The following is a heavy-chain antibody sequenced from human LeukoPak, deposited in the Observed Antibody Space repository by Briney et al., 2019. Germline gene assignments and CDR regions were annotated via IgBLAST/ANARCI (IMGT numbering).Heavy chain of an antibody. D-gene: IGHD5-12*01. CDR3: ARGYADSNFDAFDI. V-gene: IGHV4-4*07. CDR1: GGSISSYY. J-gene: IGHJ3*02. Sequence: SETLSLTCTVSGGSISSYYWSWIRQPAGKGLEWIGRIYTSGSTNYNPSLKSRVTMSVDTSKNQFSLKLSSVTAADTAVYYCARGYADSNFDAFDIWGQGTMVTVSS. CDR2: IYTSGST.